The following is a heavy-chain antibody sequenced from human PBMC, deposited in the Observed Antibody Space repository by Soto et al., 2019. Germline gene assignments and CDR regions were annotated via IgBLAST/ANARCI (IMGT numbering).Heavy chain of an antibody. V-gene: IGHV4-59*02. D-gene: IGHD4-17*01. CDR3: ASNTYTYGDSNF. Sequence: SETLSLTCTVSGGSVCSYYWSWIRQPPGKGLEWIGYIYYSGSTNYNPSLKSRVTISVDTSKNQFSLKLSSVTAADTAVYYCASNTYTYGDSNFWGQGTTVTVSS. J-gene: IGHJ6*02. CDR1: GGSVCSYY. CDR2: IYYSGST.